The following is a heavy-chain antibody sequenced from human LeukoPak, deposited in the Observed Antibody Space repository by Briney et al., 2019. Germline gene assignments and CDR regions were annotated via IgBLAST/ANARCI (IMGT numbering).Heavy chain of an antibody. Sequence: ASXKVSCKASGYTFTGYYMHWVRQAPGQGLEWMGWINPNSGGTNYAQKFQGRVTMTRDTSISKAYMELSRLRSDDTAVYYCARDRYGDYVGSSAFDIWGQGTMVTVSS. J-gene: IGHJ3*02. D-gene: IGHD4-17*01. CDR1: GYTFTGYY. CDR2: INPNSGGT. CDR3: ARDRYGDYVGSSAFDI. V-gene: IGHV1-2*02.